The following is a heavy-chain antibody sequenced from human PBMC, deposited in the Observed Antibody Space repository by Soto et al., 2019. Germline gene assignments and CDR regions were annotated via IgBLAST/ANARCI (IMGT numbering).Heavy chain of an antibody. Sequence: SETLCLTCVVSGGSISSTSWCTLVRQPPRKVLEWIGDIYHSGSTTFSPSLRGRATISVDKSNNQFYLRLRSVTAADTAVYYCANLPPRIVVALLPISTWGQGILVTVSS. V-gene: IGHV4-4*02. CDR1: GGSISSTSW. CDR3: ANLPPRIVVALLPIST. D-gene: IGHD2-21*01. CDR2: IYHSGST. J-gene: IGHJ5*02.